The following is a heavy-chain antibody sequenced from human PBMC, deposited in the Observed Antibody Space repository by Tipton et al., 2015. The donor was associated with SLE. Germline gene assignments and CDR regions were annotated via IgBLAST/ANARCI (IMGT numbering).Heavy chain of an antibody. V-gene: IGHV4-34*01. Sequence: TLSFTCAVYGGSFSGYYWSWIRQPPGKGLEWIGEINHSGGTNYNPSLKSRVTISVDTSKNQFSLKLSSVTAADTAVYYCARGLGAYSSGWRYYYYYMDVWGKGTTVTVSS. D-gene: IGHD6-19*01. CDR1: GGSFSGYY. J-gene: IGHJ6*03. CDR2: INHSGGT. CDR3: ARGLGAYSSGWRYYYYYMDV.